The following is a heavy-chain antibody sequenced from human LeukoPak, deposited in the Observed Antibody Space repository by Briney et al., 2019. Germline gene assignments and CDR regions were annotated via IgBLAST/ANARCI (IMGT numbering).Heavy chain of an antibody. V-gene: IGHV3-64*01. CDR2: ISSNGGST. J-gene: IGHJ5*02. D-gene: IGHD2-2*02. CDR3: ARGPHTDIVVAPTTISNWFDP. Sequence: PGGSLRLSCAASGFIFSSYAMHWVRQAPGKGLEYVSAISSNGGSTYYANSVKGRFTISRDNSKNTLYLQMGSLRAEDVAVYYCARGPHTDIVVAPTTISNWFDPRGQGTLVTVSS. CDR1: GFIFSSYA.